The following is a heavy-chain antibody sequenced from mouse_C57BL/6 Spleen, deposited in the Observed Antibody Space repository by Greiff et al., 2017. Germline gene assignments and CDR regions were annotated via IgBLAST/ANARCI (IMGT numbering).Heavy chain of an antibody. J-gene: IGHJ4*01. Sequence: QVQLQQPGAELVKPGASVKLSCKASGYTFTSYWMHWVKQRPGRGLEWIGRIDPNSGGTKYNEKFKSKATLTVDKPSSTAYMQLISLTSEDSAVYYCARIYYDYGDYYAMDYWGQGTSVTVSS. CDR2: IDPNSGGT. CDR1: GYTFTSYW. V-gene: IGHV1-72*01. D-gene: IGHD2-4*01. CDR3: ARIYYDYGDYYAMDY.